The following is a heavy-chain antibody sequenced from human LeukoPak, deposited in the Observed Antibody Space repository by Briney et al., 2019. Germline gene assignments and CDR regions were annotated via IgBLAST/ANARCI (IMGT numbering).Heavy chain of an antibody. D-gene: IGHD3-16*01. Sequence: GGSLRLSCAASGFTFSSYWMNWARQAPGKGLEWVASINHNGNVNYYVDSVKGRFTISRDNAKNSLYLQMSNWRAEDTAVYFCARGGGLDVWGQGATVTVSS. V-gene: IGHV3-7*03. CDR1: GFTFSSYW. CDR3: ARGGGLDV. CDR2: INHNGNVN. J-gene: IGHJ6*02.